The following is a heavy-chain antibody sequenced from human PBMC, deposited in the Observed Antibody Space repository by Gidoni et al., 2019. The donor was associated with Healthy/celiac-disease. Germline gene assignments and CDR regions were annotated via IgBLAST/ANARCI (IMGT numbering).Heavy chain of an antibody. Sequence: EVQLLESGGGLVQPGGSLRRSCADSGFTFSSYAMSWVRQAPGKGLEWVSAISGSGGSTYDAGSVKGRFTISRANSKNTLYLQMTSLRAEDTAVYYCAKSRFVAGAPFDYWGQGTLVTVSS. V-gene: IGHV3-23*01. CDR2: ISGSGGST. CDR3: AKSRFVAGAPFDY. D-gene: IGHD3-10*02. J-gene: IGHJ4*02. CDR1: GFTFSSYA.